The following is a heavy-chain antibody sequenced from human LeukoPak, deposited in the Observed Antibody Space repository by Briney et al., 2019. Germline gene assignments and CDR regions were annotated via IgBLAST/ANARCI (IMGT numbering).Heavy chain of an antibody. V-gene: IGHV3-9*01. CDR2: IGWNSART. J-gene: IGHJ6*02. D-gene: IGHD4-17*01. CDR3: ARDPDYAANCYYGIDV. Sequence: PGGSLRLSCTASESTFGHAMHWVRQTPGKGLEWVSGIGWNSARTGYADSVRGRFTISRDNAKNSLYLQMNSLRAEDTAVYYCARDPDYAANCYYGIDVWGQGTTVSVSS. CDR1: ESTFGHA.